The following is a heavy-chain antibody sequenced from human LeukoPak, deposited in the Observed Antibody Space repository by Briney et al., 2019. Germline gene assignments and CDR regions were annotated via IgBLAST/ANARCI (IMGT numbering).Heavy chain of an antibody. CDR1: GGSFSGYY. D-gene: IGHD2-2*02. CDR3: ARVTYCSSTSCYRRGFDY. Sequence: TSETLSLTCAVYGGSFSGYYWSWIRQPPGKGLEWIGEINHSGCTNYNPSLKSRVTISVDTSKNQFSLKLSSVTAADTAVYYCARVTYCSSTSCYRRGFDYWGQGTLVTVSS. J-gene: IGHJ4*02. CDR2: INHSGCT. V-gene: IGHV4-34*01.